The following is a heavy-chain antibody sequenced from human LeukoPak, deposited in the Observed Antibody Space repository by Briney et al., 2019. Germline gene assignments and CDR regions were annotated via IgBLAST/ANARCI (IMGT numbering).Heavy chain of an antibody. CDR2: ISYDGSNK. CDR3: ARVAGHPDY. J-gene: IGHJ4*02. D-gene: IGHD6-19*01. Sequence: PGRSLRLSCAASGFTFSSYAMHWVRQAPGKGLEWVAVISYDGSNKYYADSVKGRFTISRDNSKNTLYLQMNSLRAEDTAVYYCARVAGHPDYWGQGTLVTVSS. CDR1: GFTFSSYA. V-gene: IGHV3-30-3*01.